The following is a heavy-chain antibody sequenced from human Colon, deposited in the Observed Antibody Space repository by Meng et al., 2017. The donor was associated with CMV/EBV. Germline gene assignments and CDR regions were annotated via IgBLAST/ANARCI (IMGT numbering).Heavy chain of an antibody. CDR3: ARDPGYRSSLTYDY. V-gene: IGHV3-66*01. CDR1: GFTISNTY. J-gene: IGHJ4*02. D-gene: IGHD3-10*01. CDR2: IRDGGDT. Sequence: QVVESGGGLVQPGGSLRLSCAASGFTISNTYTSWVRQAPGKGLEWVSVIRDGGDTFYADSVKGRFIISRDNSKNTVYLQMNNLRVEDTAVYHCARDPGYRSSLTYDYWGQGALVTVAS.